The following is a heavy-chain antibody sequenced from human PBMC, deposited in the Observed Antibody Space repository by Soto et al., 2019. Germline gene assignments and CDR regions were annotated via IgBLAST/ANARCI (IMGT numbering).Heavy chain of an antibody. V-gene: IGHV4-59*01. CDR3: ARVTLYYYGMDV. CDR2: IYYSGST. J-gene: IGHJ6*02. CDR1: GGSISSYY. Sequence: PSETLSLTCTVSGGSISSYYWSWIRQPPGKGLEWIGYIYYSGSTNYNPSLKSRVTISVDTSKNQFSLKLSSVTAADTAVYYCARVTLYYYGMDVWGQGTTVTVSS.